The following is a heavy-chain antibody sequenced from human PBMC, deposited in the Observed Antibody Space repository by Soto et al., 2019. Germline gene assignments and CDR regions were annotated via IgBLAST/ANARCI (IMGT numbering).Heavy chain of an antibody. D-gene: IGHD2-15*01. CDR2: INHSGST. J-gene: IGHJ5*02. CDR1: GGSFSGYY. Sequence: QVQLQQWGAGLLKPSETLSLTCAVYGGSFSGYYLSWIRQPPGKGLEWIGEINHSGSTNYNPSLKSRVTISVDTSKNQFSLKLSSVTAADTAVYYCARVKVVVVAARKNWFDPWGQGTLVTVSS. V-gene: IGHV4-34*01. CDR3: ARVKVVVVAARKNWFDP.